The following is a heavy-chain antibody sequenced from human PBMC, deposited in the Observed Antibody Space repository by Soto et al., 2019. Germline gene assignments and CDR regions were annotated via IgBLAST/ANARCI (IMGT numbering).Heavy chain of an antibody. CDR1: GFTFSDHF. J-gene: IGHJ2*01. CDR3: AAQSPQDFGYYTYWRFDL. Sequence: QVQLLESGGGLVKAGGSLRLFCEVSGFTFSDHFMSWFRQIPGKGLEWISYISGSGNNVYYADSVKGRFTISRDNTKNSLSLQMNSLRGEDSAVYYCAAQSPQDFGYYTYWRFDLWGRGTLLTVSS. D-gene: IGHD4-17*01. V-gene: IGHV3-11*01. CDR2: ISGSGNNV.